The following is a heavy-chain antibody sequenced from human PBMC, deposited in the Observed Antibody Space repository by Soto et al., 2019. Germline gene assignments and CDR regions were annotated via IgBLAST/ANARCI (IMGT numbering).Heavy chain of an antibody. CDR2: FDPEDGET. D-gene: IGHD6-19*01. J-gene: IGHJ4*02. Sequence: ASVKVSCKVSGYTLTELSMHWVRQAPGKGLEWMGGFDPEDGETIYAQKFQGRVTMTEDTSTDTAYMELSSLRSEDTAVYDWAATHSSGWYRNFDYWGQGTLVTVSS. CDR1: GYTLTELS. V-gene: IGHV1-24*01. CDR3: AATHSSGWYRNFDY.